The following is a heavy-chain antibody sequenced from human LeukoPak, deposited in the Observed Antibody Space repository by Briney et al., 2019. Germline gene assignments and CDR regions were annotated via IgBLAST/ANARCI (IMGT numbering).Heavy chain of an antibody. J-gene: IGHJ4*02. V-gene: IGHV4-4*07. CDR2: IYTGGGT. CDR1: GGSISSNY. Sequence: SETLSLTCTVSGGSISSNYWSWIRQPAGKGLEWIGRIYTGGGTNYNPSLKSRVTMSVDTSKNQFSLELSSVTAADTAVYYCAREYCSGGSCYSGFEYWGQGTLVTVSS. D-gene: IGHD2-15*01. CDR3: AREYCSGGSCYSGFEY.